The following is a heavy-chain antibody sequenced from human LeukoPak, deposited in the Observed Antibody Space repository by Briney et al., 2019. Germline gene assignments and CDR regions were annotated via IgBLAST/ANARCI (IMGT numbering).Heavy chain of an antibody. CDR3: ARRRSTQNWFDP. V-gene: IGHV1-69*05. Sequence: ASVKVSCKASGGTFSSYAISWVRQAPGQGLEWMGGIIPIFGTANYAQKFQGRVTITTDESTSTAYMELSSLRSEDTAVYHCARRRSTQNWFDPWGQGTLVTVSS. CDR2: IIPIFGTA. J-gene: IGHJ5*02. D-gene: IGHD2-2*01. CDR1: GGTFSSYA.